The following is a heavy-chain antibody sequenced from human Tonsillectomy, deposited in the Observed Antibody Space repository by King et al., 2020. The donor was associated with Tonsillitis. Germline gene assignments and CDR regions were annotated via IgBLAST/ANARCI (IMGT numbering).Heavy chain of an antibody. D-gene: IGHD3-22*01. CDR2: INHGGST. Sequence: VQLQQWGAGLLKPSETLSLTCAVYGGSFSDYYWSWIRQPPGKGLEWIGEINHGGSTNYNPSLKSRVTISVDTSKNQFSLKLSSVTAADTAVYFCARFSVTYYYDSSGYIFVYWGQGTLVTVSS. J-gene: IGHJ4*02. CDR3: ARFSVTYYYDSSGYIFVY. CDR1: GGSFSDYY. V-gene: IGHV4-34*01.